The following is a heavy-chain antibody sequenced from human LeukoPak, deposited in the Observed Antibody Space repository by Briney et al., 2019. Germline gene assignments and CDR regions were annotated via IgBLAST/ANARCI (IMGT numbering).Heavy chain of an antibody. CDR3: ARDGDYDYIWGSYRFED. CDR2: INQDGTKR. Sequence: GGSLRLSCAASGFTFSGYWMNWVRQAPGKWLEWVANINQDGTKRNYLDSVRGRSTISRDNAENSVYLQMNRLRAEDTAVYYCARDGDYDYIWGSYRFEDWGQGILVTVSS. D-gene: IGHD3-16*02. V-gene: IGHV3-7*03. CDR1: GFTFSGYW. J-gene: IGHJ4*02.